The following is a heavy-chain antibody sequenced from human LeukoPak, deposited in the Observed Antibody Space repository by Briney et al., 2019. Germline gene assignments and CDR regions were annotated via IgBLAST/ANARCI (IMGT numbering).Heavy chain of an antibody. CDR2: VFQSGKT. Sequence: PSETLSLTCAVSGYSISSGLYWAWIRQPPGKGLEWIGSVFQSGKTSYNSSLKSRVTMSADTSKNQFSLRLRSVTAADTAVYYCARHVSFGTYYFDSWGQGTPFTVSS. CDR1: GYSISSGLY. CDR3: ARHVSFGTYYFDS. V-gene: IGHV4-38-2*01. J-gene: IGHJ4*02. D-gene: IGHD3-16*01.